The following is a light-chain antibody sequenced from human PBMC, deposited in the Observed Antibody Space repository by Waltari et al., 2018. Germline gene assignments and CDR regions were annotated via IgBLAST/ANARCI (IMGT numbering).Light chain of an antibody. CDR2: EGN. Sequence: QSALTQPASVSGSPGQSITISCTGTSRDVGSHDFNLVSWYQQHPGKAPKLMIYEGNRRPSGGSSRCSGSKSGNTASLTIAGLQAEDEADYYCCSYAGSDTWVFGGGTKLTVL. V-gene: IGLV2-23*01. CDR3: CSYAGSDTWV. J-gene: IGLJ3*02. CDR1: SRDVGSHDFNL.